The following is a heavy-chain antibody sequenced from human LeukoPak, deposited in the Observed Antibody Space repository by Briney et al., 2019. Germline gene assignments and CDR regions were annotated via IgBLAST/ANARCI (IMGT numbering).Heavy chain of an antibody. CDR1: GGSISSYY. D-gene: IGHD3-22*01. CDR3: ARDPSGYFNY. CDR2: IYYSGST. J-gene: IGHJ4*02. Sequence: SSETLSHTCTVSGGSISSYYWSWIRQPPGKGLEWIGYIYYSGSTNYNPSLKSRVTISVDTSKNQFSLKLGSVTTADTAKYYCARDPSGYFNYWGQGILVTVSS. V-gene: IGHV4-59*01.